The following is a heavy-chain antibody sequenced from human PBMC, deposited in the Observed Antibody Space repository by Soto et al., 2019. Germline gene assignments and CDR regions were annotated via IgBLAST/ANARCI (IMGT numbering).Heavy chain of an antibody. CDR1: GFTFGDYA. D-gene: IGHD6-13*01. V-gene: IGHV3-49*03. CDR3: AKSTPPWQQRVPMPDY. J-gene: IGHJ4*02. Sequence: GGSLRLSCTASGFTFGDYAMNWFRQAPGKGLEWIGFIKSRAYGGTTEYAASVKGRFTISRDDSKSIAYLQMNSLKTEDTAEFYCAKSTPPWQQRVPMPDYWGQGTLVTVSS. CDR2: IKSRAYGGTT.